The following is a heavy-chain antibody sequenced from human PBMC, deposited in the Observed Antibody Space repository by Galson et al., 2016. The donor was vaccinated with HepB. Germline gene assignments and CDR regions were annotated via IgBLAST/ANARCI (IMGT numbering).Heavy chain of an antibody. Sequence: SLRLSCAASGFTFSIYGMHWVRQAPGKGLEWLAIMSYDGGYKYYADSVKGRFTISRDNSKSTLYLQMTSLRAEDTAVYYCAKDLSDTRKNYYDFPIESWGRGTLVTVSS. V-gene: IGHV3-30*18. D-gene: IGHD3-22*01. CDR1: GFTFSIYG. CDR3: AKDLSDTRKNYYDFPIES. CDR2: MSYDGGYK. J-gene: IGHJ4*02.